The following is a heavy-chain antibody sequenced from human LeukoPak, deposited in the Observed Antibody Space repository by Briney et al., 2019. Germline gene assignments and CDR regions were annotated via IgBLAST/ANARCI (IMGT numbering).Heavy chain of an antibody. V-gene: IGHV3-33*01. CDR1: GFTFSRYG. Sequence: GRSLRLSCAASGFTFSRYGMHWVRQGPGKGLEWVAVIWYDGSKKYYTDSVKGRFTISRDNSKNTLYLEMNSLRAEDTAVYYCARDLRLGSYDSAFPDYWGQGTLVTVSS. D-gene: IGHD3-22*01. J-gene: IGHJ4*02. CDR3: ARDLRLGSYDSAFPDY. CDR2: IWYDGSKK.